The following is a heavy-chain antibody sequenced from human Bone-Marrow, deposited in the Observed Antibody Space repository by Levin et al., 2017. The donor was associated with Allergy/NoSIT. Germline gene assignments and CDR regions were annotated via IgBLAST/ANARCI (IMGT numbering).Heavy chain of an antibody. CDR2: VISDGSIT. D-gene: IGHD2-2*01. CDR1: GFTFSNYY. Sequence: GGSLRLSCAASGFTFSNYYMHWVRQAPGKGRVWVSRVISDGSITDYADSVKGRFTISRDNAGNTLYLQMNSLRAEDTAVYYCARGGCSSTSCLDNWGQGILVTVSS. J-gene: IGHJ4*02. V-gene: IGHV3-74*01. CDR3: ARGGCSSTSCLDN.